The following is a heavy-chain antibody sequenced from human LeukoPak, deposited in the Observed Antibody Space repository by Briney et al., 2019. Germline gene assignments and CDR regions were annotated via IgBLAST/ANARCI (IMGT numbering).Heavy chain of an antibody. CDR3: ARGIAAAGYYYFYMDV. V-gene: IGHV1-18*01. J-gene: IGHJ6*03. Sequence: GASVTVSCKASGYTFTSYGISWVRQAPGQGLEWMGWISAYNGNTNYAQKLQGRVTMTTDTSTSTAYMELRSLRSDDTAVYYCARGIAAAGYYYFYMDVWGKGTTVTVSS. CDR1: GYTFTSYG. CDR2: ISAYNGNT. D-gene: IGHD6-13*01.